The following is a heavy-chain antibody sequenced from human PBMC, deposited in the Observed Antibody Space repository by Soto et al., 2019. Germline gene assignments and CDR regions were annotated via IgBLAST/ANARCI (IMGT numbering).Heavy chain of an antibody. J-gene: IGHJ5*02. Sequence: SGPTLVNPTETLTLTCTVSGFSLSNARMGVSWIRQPPGKALEWLAHIFSNDEKSYSTSLKSRLTISKDTSKSQVVLTMTNMDPVDTATYYCARIHYDFWSGYNWFDPGGQGTLVTVSS. CDR2: IFSNDEK. CDR1: GFSLSNARMG. D-gene: IGHD3-3*01. CDR3: ARIHYDFWSGYNWFDP. V-gene: IGHV2-26*01.